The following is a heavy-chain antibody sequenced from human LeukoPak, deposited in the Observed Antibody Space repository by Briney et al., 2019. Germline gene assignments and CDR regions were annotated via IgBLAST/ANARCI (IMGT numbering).Heavy chain of an antibody. CDR1: GYSFASSW. V-gene: IGHV5-51*01. D-gene: IGHD2-15*01. J-gene: IGHJ3*02. CDR3: ARRAVVAATVAFDI. Sequence: GESLKISCKGSGYSFASSWIGWVRQMPGKGLEWMGIIYPDDPDTRYSPSFEGQITISVDKSISTAYLQWSSLKASDTAVYYCARRAVVAATVAFDIWGQGTMVTVSS. CDR2: IYPDDPDT.